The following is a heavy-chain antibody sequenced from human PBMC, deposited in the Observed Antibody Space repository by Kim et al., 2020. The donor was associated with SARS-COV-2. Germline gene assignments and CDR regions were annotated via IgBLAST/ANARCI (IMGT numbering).Heavy chain of an antibody. J-gene: IGHJ3*02. Sequence: SETLSLTCTVSGGSISSGSYYWSWIRQPAGKGLEWIGRIYTSGSTNYNPSLKSRVTISVDTSKNQFSLKLSSVTAADTAVYYCARGIAVAGTEGDDAFDIWGQGTMVTVSS. V-gene: IGHV4-61*02. CDR2: IYTSGST. CDR1: GGSISSGSYY. CDR3: ARGIAVAGTEGDDAFDI. D-gene: IGHD6-19*01.